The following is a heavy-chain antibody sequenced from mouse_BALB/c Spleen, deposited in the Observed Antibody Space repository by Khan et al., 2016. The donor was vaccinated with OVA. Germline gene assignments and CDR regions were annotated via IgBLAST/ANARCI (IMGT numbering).Heavy chain of an antibody. D-gene: IGHD2-10*01. V-gene: IGHV5-9*02. CDR1: GFAFSSYD. J-gene: IGHJ3*01. Sequence: EVQLVESGGGLVKPGGSLKLSCAPSGFAFSSYDMSWVRQTPEKRLEWVAIISGTGIYTYYPDSVKGRFTISRDNARNTLYLQMSSLRSEDTALYYCARPSYYGNPWFTYWGQGTLVTVSA. CDR2: ISGTGIYT. CDR3: ARPSYYGNPWFTY.